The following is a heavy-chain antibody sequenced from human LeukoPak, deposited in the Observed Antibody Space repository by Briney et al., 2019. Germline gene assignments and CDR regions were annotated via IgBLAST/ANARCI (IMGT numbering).Heavy chain of an antibody. CDR2: INQDGSEK. D-gene: IGHD6-13*01. V-gene: IGHV3-7*01. Sequence: GGSLRLSCAVSGRTFSRNWLSWVRQAPGKGLEWVANINQDGSEKYYVDSVRGRFTISRESEKNSVYIQMLSLRTEDTAVYYCARGGPGIAAAGKGCLWFDLWGQGTLVTVSS. J-gene: IGHJ5*02. CDR3: ARGGPGIAAAGKGCLWFDL. CDR1: GRTFSRNW.